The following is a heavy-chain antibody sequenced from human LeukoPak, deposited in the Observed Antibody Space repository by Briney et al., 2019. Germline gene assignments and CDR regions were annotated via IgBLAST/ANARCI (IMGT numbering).Heavy chain of an antibody. J-gene: IGHJ4*02. CDR1: GFTFSSYG. Sequence: GGSLRLSCAASGFTFSSYGMHWVRQAPGKGLEWVAVISYDGSNKYYADSVKGRFTISRDNSKNTLYLQMNSLRAEDTAVYYCARRLWYSGSWGQGTLVTVSS. CDR3: ARRLWYSGS. CDR2: ISYDGSNK. V-gene: IGHV3-30*03.